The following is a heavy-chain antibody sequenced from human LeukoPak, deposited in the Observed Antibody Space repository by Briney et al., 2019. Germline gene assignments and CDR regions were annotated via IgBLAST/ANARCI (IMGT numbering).Heavy chain of an antibody. CDR3: AKDKSLDCGGDCYYSYFDY. CDR1: GFTFSSYG. J-gene: IGHJ4*02. V-gene: IGHV3-30*18. D-gene: IGHD2-21*02. CDR2: ISYDGSNK. Sequence: GGSLRLSCAASGFTFSSYGMHWVRQAPGKGLEWVSVISYDGSNKYYADSVKGRFTISRDNSKNTLYLQMNSLRAEDTAVYYCAKDKSLDCGGDCYYSYFDYWGPGTLVTVSS.